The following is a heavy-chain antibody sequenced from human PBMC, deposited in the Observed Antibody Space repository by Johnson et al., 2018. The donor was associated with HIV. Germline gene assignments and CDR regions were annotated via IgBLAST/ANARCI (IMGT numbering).Heavy chain of an antibody. CDR3: AKDLFTEREDDVFDV. V-gene: IGHV3-66*01. Sequence: VQLVESGGGLVQPGGSLRLSCAASGFIFSSYDMHWVRQAPGKGLEWVSVIYSGGSPYYADSVKGRFTISRDNSKNTLYLQMNSLRVEATAVYYCAKDLFTEREDDVFDVWGQGTMVTFSS. D-gene: IGHD1-26*01. CDR2: IYSGGSP. CDR1: GFIFSSYD. J-gene: IGHJ3*01.